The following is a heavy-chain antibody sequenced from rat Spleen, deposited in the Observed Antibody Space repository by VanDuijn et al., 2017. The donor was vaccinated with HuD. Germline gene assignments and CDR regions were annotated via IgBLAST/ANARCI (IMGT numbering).Heavy chain of an antibody. CDR1: GFTFSNYD. CDR3: TRHDYYEGSYYLNWFAH. D-gene: IGHD1-12*02. Sequence: EVQLVESGGGLVQPGRSMKLSCLASGFTFSNYDMAWVSQAPKKGLEWVATIRPSGGTPYYLDSVKDRSTISRGNEKSTLYLQMDNLRSEDTATYYCTRHDYYEGSYYLNWFAHWGQGTLVTVSS. CDR2: IRPSGGTP. V-gene: IGHV5-25*01. J-gene: IGHJ3*01.